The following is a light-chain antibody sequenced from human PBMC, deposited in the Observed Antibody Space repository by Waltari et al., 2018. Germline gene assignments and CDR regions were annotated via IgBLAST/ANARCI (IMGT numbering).Light chain of an antibody. J-gene: IGKJ4*01. V-gene: IGKV1D-12*01. Sequence: DIQMTQSPSSVSASVGARVTITCRASQGISSRLAWYQQKPGKAPNLLIDEASSLQSGAPSRFSGSGSETDFTLTVSSLQPEDFATYYCQQTNSFPLTFGGGTKVEIK. CDR1: QGISSR. CDR3: QQTNSFPLT. CDR2: EAS.